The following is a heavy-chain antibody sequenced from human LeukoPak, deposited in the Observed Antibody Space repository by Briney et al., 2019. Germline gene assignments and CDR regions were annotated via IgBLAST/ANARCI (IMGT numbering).Heavy chain of an antibody. CDR3: ARPSVAYCGGDCYLGAFDI. V-gene: IGHV1-69*01. Sequence: SVKVSCKASGGTFSSYAISWVRQAPGQGLEWMGGIIPIFGTANYPQKFQGRVTITADESTSTAYMELSSLRAEDSAVYYCARPSVAYCGGDCYLGAFDIWGQGTMVTVSS. CDR2: IIPIFGTA. CDR1: GGTFSSYA. D-gene: IGHD2-21*01. J-gene: IGHJ3*02.